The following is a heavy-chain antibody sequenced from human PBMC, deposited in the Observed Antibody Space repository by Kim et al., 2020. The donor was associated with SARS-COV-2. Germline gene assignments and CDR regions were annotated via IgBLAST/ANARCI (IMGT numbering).Heavy chain of an antibody. D-gene: IGHD3-10*01. CDR3: ARTIRGVIQFDY. Sequence: NDAQKLQGRVTMTTDASTSTAYMELRSLRSDDTAVYYCARTIRGVIQFDYWGQGTLVTVSS. V-gene: IGHV1-18*01. J-gene: IGHJ4*02.